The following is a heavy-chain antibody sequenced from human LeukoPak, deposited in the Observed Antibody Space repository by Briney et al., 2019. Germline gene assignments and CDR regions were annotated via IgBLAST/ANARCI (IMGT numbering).Heavy chain of an antibody. V-gene: IGHV1-2*02. CDR1: GYTFTGYY. D-gene: IGHD5-24*01. CDR2: INPNSGGT. Sequence: GASVKVSCKASGYTFTGYYMHWLRQAPGQGLEWMGWINPNSGGTNYAQKFQGRVTMTRDTSISTAYMELSRLRSDDTAVYYCAREGRDGYKNYFDYWGQGTLVTVSS. CDR3: AREGRDGYKNYFDY. J-gene: IGHJ4*02.